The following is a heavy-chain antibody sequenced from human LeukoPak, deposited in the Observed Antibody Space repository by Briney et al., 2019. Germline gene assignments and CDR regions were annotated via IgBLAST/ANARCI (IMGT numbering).Heavy chain of an antibody. V-gene: IGHV4-34*01. CDR3: ARALGSYSGYDYYWFDP. CDR2: INHSGST. Sequence: PSETLSLTCAVYGGSFSSYYWSWIRQPPGKGLEWIGEINHSGSTNYKPSLKGRVTISVDTSKNQFSLMLSSVTAADTAVYYCARALGSYSGYDYYWFDPWGQGTLVTVSS. J-gene: IGHJ5*02. CDR1: GGSFSSYY. D-gene: IGHD5-12*01.